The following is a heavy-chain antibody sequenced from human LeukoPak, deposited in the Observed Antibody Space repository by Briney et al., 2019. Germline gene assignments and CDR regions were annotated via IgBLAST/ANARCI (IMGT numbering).Heavy chain of an antibody. Sequence: ASVKVSCKVSGYTLTELSMHWVRQAPGKGLEWMGGFDPEDGETIYAQKFQGRVTMTEDTSTDTAYMELSSLRSEDTAVYYCATDGVGATTGYYYYGMDVWGRGTTVTVSS. V-gene: IGHV1-24*01. CDR3: ATDGVGATTGYYYYGMDV. CDR2: FDPEDGET. D-gene: IGHD1-26*01. CDR1: GYTLTELS. J-gene: IGHJ6*02.